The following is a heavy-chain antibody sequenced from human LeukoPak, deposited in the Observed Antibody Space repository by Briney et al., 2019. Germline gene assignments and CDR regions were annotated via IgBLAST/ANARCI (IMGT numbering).Heavy chain of an antibody. Sequence: HGGSLRLSCAASGFTFSSYWMSWVRQAPGKGLEWVANIKQDGSEKYYVDSVKGRFTISRDNAKNSLYLQMNSLRAEDTAVYYCARDPPSRGTRYFDYWGQGTLVTVSS. J-gene: IGHJ4*02. CDR2: IKQDGSEK. D-gene: IGHD3-16*01. V-gene: IGHV3-7*01. CDR3: ARDPPSRGTRYFDY. CDR1: GFTFSSYW.